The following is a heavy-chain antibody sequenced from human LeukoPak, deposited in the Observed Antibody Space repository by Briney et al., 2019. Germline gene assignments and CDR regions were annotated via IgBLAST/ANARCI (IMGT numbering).Heavy chain of an antibody. CDR1: GFTFTSYA. CDR3: AREETYYYGSGSYDMDV. J-gene: IGHJ6*03. Sequence: GGSLRLSCAASGFTFTSYAMSWVRQAPGKGLEWVSVISGSGGSTYYADSVKGRFTISRDNAKNSLYLQMNSLRAEDTAVYYCAREETYYYGSGSYDMDVWGKGTTVTVSS. V-gene: IGHV3-23*01. CDR2: ISGSGGST. D-gene: IGHD3-10*01.